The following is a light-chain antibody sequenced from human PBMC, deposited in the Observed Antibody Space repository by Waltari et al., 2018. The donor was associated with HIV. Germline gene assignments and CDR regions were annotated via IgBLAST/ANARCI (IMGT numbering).Light chain of an antibody. Sequence: QSALTQPAYVSGSYGPSITISCTGTNNDIGSYNYVPWYQQHPDRAPKLLISEVSNRPSGISDRFSGSKSGNTASLTISGLQAEDEAHYYCSSYTSSITVIFGGGTQVTV. CDR3: SSYTSSITVI. CDR1: NNDIGSYNY. V-gene: IGLV2-14*03. J-gene: IGLJ2*01. CDR2: EVS.